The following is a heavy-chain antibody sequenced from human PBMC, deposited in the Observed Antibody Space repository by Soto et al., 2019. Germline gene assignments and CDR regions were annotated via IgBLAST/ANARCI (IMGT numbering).Heavy chain of an antibody. V-gene: IGHV5-51*01. D-gene: IGHD3-3*01. J-gene: IGHJ6*02. CDR1: GYTVSSYW. CDR3: ARQGDFWSGHFSYYYNGMDV. CDR2: IYPGESDT. Sequence: GESLKISCKGSGYTVSSYWIAWVRQMPGKGLEWMGIIYPGESDTRYNPPFQGQVTISVDKSVSTAYLQWRSLKASDTAMYYCARQGDFWSGHFSYYYNGMDVWGQGTAVTVSS.